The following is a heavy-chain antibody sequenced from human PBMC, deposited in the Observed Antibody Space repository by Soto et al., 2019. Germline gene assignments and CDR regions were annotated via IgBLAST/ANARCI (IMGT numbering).Heavy chain of an antibody. Sequence: AAVKVSCKASGYTFTSYGISWVRQAPGQGLEWMGWISAYNGNTNYAQKLQGRVTMTTDTSTSTAYMELRSLRSDDTAVYHCARGLARSGSYYADYWGQGTLVTVSS. D-gene: IGHD1-26*01. CDR1: GYTFTSYG. J-gene: IGHJ4*02. V-gene: IGHV1-18*04. CDR3: ARGLARSGSYYADY. CDR2: ISAYNGNT.